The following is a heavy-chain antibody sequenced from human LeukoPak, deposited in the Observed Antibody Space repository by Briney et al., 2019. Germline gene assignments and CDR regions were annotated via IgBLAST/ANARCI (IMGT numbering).Heavy chain of an antibody. CDR1: GYTFTNSG. CDR3: ARSFARDSDILTGYYIGDY. V-gene: IGHV1-18*01. CDR2: VSAYDGNT. D-gene: IGHD3-9*01. Sequence: ASVKVSCKASGYTFTNSGISWVRQAPGQGLEWMGWVSAYDGNTNYAQKLQGRLTMTTDRSTSTAYMELRSLRSDDTAMYCCARSFARDSDILTGYYIGDYWGQGTLVTVSS. J-gene: IGHJ4*02.